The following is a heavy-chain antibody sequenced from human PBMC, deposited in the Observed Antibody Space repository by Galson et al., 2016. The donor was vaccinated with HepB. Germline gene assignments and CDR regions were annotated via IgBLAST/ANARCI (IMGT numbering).Heavy chain of an antibody. J-gene: IGHJ4*02. Sequence: SLRLSCAASGITFSRYAMSWVRQAPGKGLEWVSGLSDSGGSTDYTGSVKGRFTISRDNSKNTLYLQMNSLRAEDKAVYYCAKAQGPHHQMYHYFDDWGQGTLVTVSS. D-gene: IGHD2-2*01. CDR1: GITFSRYA. V-gene: IGHV3-23*01. CDR3: AKAQGPHHQMYHYFDD. CDR2: LSDSGGST.